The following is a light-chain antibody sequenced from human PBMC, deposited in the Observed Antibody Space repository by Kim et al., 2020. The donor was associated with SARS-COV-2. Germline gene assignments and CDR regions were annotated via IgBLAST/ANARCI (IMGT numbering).Light chain of an antibody. J-gene: IGKJ1*01. CDR3: QQYGSSPRT. CDR1: QSVSSSS. V-gene: IGKV3-20*01. Sequence: SPGERATLSCRASQSVSSSSLAWYQQKPGQAPRLLIYGASSRATGIPDRFSGSGSGTDFTLTISRLEPEDFVVYYCQQYGSSPRTFGQGTKVDIK. CDR2: GAS.